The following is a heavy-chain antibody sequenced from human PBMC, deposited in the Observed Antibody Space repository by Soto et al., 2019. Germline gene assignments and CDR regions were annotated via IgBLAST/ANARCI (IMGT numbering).Heavy chain of an antibody. J-gene: IGHJ4*02. Sequence: EVQLLESGGGLVQPGGSLRLSCAASGFTFSSYGMTWVRQAPGKGLEWVSFSSATGAGTYYAGSVKGRFTISRDNSKNPLYLQMTSLRADDTAVYYCAKDRRAGGNYGFYSDFWGQGALVIVSS. V-gene: IGHV3-23*01. D-gene: IGHD1-7*01. CDR1: GFTFSSYG. CDR2: SSATGAGT. CDR3: AKDRRAGGNYGFYSDF.